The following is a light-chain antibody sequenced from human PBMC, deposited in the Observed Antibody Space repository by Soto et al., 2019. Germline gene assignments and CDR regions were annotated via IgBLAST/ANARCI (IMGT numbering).Light chain of an antibody. V-gene: IGLV4-69*01. Sequence: QPVLTQSPSASASLGASVKLTCTLSSGHSNYAIAWHQQQPEKGPRFLMKLTSDGSHTKGDGIPDRFSGSSSGAERYLTISSHQSDDEADYYCQTWDTGVVFGGGTQLTVL. CDR1: SGHSNYA. CDR3: QTWDTGVV. J-gene: IGLJ2*01. CDR2: LTSDGSH.